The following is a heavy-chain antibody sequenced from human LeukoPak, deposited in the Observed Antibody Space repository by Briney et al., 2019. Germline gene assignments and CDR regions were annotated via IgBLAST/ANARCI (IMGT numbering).Heavy chain of an antibody. CDR1: GFTFSNYW. V-gene: IGHV3-7*01. D-gene: IGHD6-13*01. CDR3: ARLLSSRWYGDAFDM. Sequence: PGGSLRLSCAASGFTFSNYWMSWVCQAPGKGLEWVANIKQDGSEIYYVDSVKGRFTISRDTAKNSIFLQMNTLRAEDTAVYYCARLLSSRWYGDAFDMWGQGTLVTVSS. J-gene: IGHJ3*02. CDR2: IKQDGSEI.